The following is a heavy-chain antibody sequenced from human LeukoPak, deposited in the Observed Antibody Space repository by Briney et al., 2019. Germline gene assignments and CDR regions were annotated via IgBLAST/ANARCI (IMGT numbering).Heavy chain of an antibody. Sequence: GGSLRLSCAASGFSFNSYAMNWVRQVPGKGLEWVSDITGPADVTTYADSVKGRFTISRDNSKNTFFLQMDSLRAEDTAVYYCAKDRVSGEGHNSLDYWGQGTLVTVSS. J-gene: IGHJ4*02. CDR2: ITGPADVT. V-gene: IGHV3-23*01. D-gene: IGHD1-1*01. CDR3: AKDRVSGEGHNSLDY. CDR1: GFSFNSYA.